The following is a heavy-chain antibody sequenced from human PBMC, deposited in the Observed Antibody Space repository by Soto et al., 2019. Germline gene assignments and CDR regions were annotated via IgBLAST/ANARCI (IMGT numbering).Heavy chain of an antibody. Sequence: GASVKVSCKASGYTFTSYYMHWVRQAPGQGLEWMGIINPSGGSTSYAQKFQGRVTMTRDTSTSTVYMELSSLRSEDTAVYYCARGGVGATYYYYYGMDVWGQGTTVTVSS. CDR1: GYTFTSYY. CDR2: INPSGGST. D-gene: IGHD1-26*01. J-gene: IGHJ6*02. CDR3: ARGGVGATYYYYYGMDV. V-gene: IGHV1-46*01.